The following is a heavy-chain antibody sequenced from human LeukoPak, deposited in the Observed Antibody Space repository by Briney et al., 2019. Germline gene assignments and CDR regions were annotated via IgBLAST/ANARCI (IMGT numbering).Heavy chain of an antibody. J-gene: IGHJ4*02. Sequence: GGSLRLSCAASGFTFSSYSMLWVRQAPGKGLEWVSYISSSSSTIYYADSVKGRFTISRDNAKNSLYLQMNTLRAEDTAVYYCARTRRSGYHNPLHYWGQGTLVTVSS. CDR1: GFTFSSYS. CDR3: ARTRRSGYHNPLHY. D-gene: IGHD3-3*01. V-gene: IGHV3-48*01. CDR2: ISSSSSTI.